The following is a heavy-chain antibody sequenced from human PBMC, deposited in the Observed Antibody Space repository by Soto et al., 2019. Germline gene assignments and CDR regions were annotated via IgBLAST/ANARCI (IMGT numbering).Heavy chain of an antibody. CDR2: IASSSSAI. CDR1: GFTFSNDG. J-gene: IGHJ4*02. V-gene: IGHV3-48*01. Sequence: EVQLVESGGGSVQPGGSLRLSCAGSGFTFSNDGMNWVRQAPGKGLEWVSYIASSSSAIYYADSVKGRFTISRDNAKNLRFLQMKSLRVDDTAVYYCARGMGIGATGRYGYWGQGTLVTVSS. CDR3: ARGMGIGATGRYGY. D-gene: IGHD6-13*01.